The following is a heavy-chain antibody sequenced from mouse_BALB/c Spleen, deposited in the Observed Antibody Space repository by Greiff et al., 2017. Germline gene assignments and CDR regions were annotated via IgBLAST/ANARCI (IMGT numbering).Heavy chain of an antibody. CDR3: AKTARATWFAY. Sequence: QVQLKESGPGLVAPSQSLSITCTVSGFSLTSYGVHWVRQPPGKGLEWLGVIWAGGSTNYNSALMSRLSISKDNSKSQVFLKMNSLQTDDTAMYYCAKTARATWFAYWGQGTLVTVSA. CDR1: GFSLTSYG. J-gene: IGHJ3*01. V-gene: IGHV2-9*02. D-gene: IGHD3-2*01. CDR2: IWAGGST.